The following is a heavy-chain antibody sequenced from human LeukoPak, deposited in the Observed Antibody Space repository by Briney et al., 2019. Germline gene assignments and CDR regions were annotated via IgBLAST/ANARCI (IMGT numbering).Heavy chain of an antibody. V-gene: IGHV3-7*01. CDR3: ARDAEGPIWFGVSYYYYYMDV. CDR1: GFTFSSYW. CDR2: IKQDGSEK. J-gene: IGHJ6*03. Sequence: GGSLRLSCAASGFTFSSYWMSWVRQAPGKGLEWVANIKQDGSEKYYVDSVKGRFTISRDNAKNSLYLQMNSLRAEDTAVYYCARDAEGPIWFGVSYYYYYMDVWGKGTTVTISS. D-gene: IGHD3-10*01.